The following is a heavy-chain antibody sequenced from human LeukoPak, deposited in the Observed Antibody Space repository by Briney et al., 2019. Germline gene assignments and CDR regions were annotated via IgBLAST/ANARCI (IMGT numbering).Heavy chain of an antibody. D-gene: IGHD6-6*01. CDR3: ARRSSASGSGFDY. CDR2: IYYSRST. J-gene: IGHJ4*02. V-gene: IGHV4-30-4*01. CDR1: GGSISSGDYY. Sequence: SETLSLTCTVSGGSISSGDYYWRWIRQPPGKGLEWIGYIYYSRSTYYNPSLKSRVTISVDTSKNQFSLRLSSVTAADTAVYYCARRSSASGSGFDYWGQGTLVTVSS.